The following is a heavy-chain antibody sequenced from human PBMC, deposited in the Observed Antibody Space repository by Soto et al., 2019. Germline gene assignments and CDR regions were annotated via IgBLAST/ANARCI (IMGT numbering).Heavy chain of an antibody. J-gene: IGHJ5*02. V-gene: IGHV4-31*03. Sequence: QVQLQESGPGLVKPSQTLSLTCTVSGGSISSGGYYWSWIRQHPGKGLEWIGYIYYSGSTYYNPSLRSRGTISVDTSKTPFSLKLSSVTAADTAVYYCASVTVTYTGFDPWGQGTLVTVSS. D-gene: IGHD4-17*01. CDR1: GGSISSGGYY. CDR3: ASVTVTYTGFDP. CDR2: IYYSGST.